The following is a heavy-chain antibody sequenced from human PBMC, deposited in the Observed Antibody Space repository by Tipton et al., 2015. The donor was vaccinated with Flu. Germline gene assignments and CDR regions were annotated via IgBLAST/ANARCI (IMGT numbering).Heavy chain of an antibody. J-gene: IGHJ4*02. CDR3: ARDMPQGVVVIPPAKRFDH. CDR1: GYTFTAHY. Sequence: QLVQSGAELKKPGASVKVSCKGSGYTFTAHYMHWVRQAPGQGLEWMGWINPNDNGTRYPQKFQGRVTMTRDTSISTVYMEVRSLRLDDTAVYYCARDMPQGVVVIPPAKRFDHWGQGTLVTVSS. CDR2: INPNDNGT. D-gene: IGHD2-2*01. V-gene: IGHV1-2*02.